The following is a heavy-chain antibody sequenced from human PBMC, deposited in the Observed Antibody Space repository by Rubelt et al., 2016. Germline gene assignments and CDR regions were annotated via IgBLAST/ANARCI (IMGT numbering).Heavy chain of an antibody. J-gene: IGHJ4*02. D-gene: IGHD4-23*01. V-gene: IGHV4-39*07. CDR1: GGSISSSSYY. CDR2: MYYSGST. Sequence: QLQLQESGPGLVKPSETLSLTCTVSGGSISSSSYYWGWIRQPPGKGLEWLGSMYYSGSTDYNPSLKSQFTITVDTAKNQFSLKLSSVTAADTAVYYCARAYGGNEPNFDYWGQGTLVTVSS. CDR3: ARAYGGNEPNFDY.